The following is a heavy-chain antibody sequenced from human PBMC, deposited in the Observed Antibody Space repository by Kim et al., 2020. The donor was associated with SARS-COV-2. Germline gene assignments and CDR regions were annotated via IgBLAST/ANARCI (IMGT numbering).Heavy chain of an antibody. D-gene: IGHD6-19*01. V-gene: IGHV1-46*01. CDR2: ITPTGDGT. Sequence: ASVKVSCKASGYTFTSNHMHWVRQAPGQGLEWLGMITPTGDGTTYSQRFQGRLTLTTDTSTSIVYMELSRLRSEDTAVYFCARDLSDGWTFDYWGQGTLVTVSS. CDR1: GYTFTSNH. J-gene: IGHJ4*02. CDR3: ARDLSDGWTFDY.